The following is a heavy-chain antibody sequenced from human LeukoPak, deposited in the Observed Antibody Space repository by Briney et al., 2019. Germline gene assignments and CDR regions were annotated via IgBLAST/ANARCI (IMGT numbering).Heavy chain of an antibody. Sequence: SETLSLTCAVYGGSFSGYYWSWIRQPPGKGLEWIGEINHSGSTNYNPSLKSRVTISVDTSKNQFSLKLSSVTAADTAVYYCARRGSGGSYYSLCRWFDPWGQGTLVTVSS. CDR2: INHSGST. CDR1: GGSFSGYY. D-gene: IGHD2-15*01. V-gene: IGHV4-34*01. CDR3: ARRGSGGSYYSLCRWFDP. J-gene: IGHJ5*02.